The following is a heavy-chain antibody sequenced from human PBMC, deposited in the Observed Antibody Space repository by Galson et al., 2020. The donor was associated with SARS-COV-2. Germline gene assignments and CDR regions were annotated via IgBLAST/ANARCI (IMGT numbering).Heavy chain of an antibody. Sequence: NSGGSLRLSCAASGFTFSDYYMSWIRQAPGKGLEWLSYIRSGASPIYYADSVKGRFTVSRDNAKNSLYLQMNSLRVEDTAVYYCAGDWKEDRSAQLDYWGQGTLVTVSS. J-gene: IGHJ4*02. CDR2: IRSGASPI. CDR3: AGDWKEDRSAQLDY. D-gene: IGHD5-18*01. V-gene: IGHV3-11*01. CDR1: GFTFSDYY.